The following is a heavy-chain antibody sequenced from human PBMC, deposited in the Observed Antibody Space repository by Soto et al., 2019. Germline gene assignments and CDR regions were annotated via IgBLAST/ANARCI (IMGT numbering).Heavy chain of an antibody. CDR2: ISSSGSTI. CDR3: ARDYDILTGYYASYYYYGMDV. Sequence: GGSLRLSCAASGFTFSSYEMNWVRQAPGKGLEWVSYISSSGSTIYYADSVKGRFTISRDNAKNSLYLQMNSLRAEDTAVYYCARDYDILTGYYASYYYYGMDVWGQGTTVTVSS. V-gene: IGHV3-48*03. D-gene: IGHD3-9*01. CDR1: GFTFSSYE. J-gene: IGHJ6*02.